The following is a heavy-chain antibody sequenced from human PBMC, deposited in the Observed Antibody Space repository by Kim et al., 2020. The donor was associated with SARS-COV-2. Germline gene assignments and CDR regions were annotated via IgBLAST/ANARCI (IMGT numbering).Heavy chain of an antibody. J-gene: IGHJ4*02. Sequence: YCNRSFRCRVTISVDRSKNQISLKLSSVTAADTAVYYCARDPSGSRTFDYWGQGALVTVAS. CDR3: ARDPSGSRTFDY. D-gene: IGHD1-26*01. V-gene: IGHV4-30-2*04.